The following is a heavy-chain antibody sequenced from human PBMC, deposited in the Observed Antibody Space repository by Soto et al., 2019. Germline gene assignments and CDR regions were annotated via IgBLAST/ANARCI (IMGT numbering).Heavy chain of an antibody. CDR3: ARSPSDYYGSGSYLVY. CDR1: GYTFTSYG. D-gene: IGHD3-10*01. CDR2: ISAYNGNT. J-gene: IGHJ4*02. V-gene: IGHV1-18*01. Sequence: ASVKVSCKASGYTFTSYGISWVRQAPGQGLEWMGWISAYNGNTNYAQKRQGRVTMTTDTSTSTAYMELRSLRSDDTAVYYCARSPSDYYGSGSYLVYWGQGTLVTVSS.